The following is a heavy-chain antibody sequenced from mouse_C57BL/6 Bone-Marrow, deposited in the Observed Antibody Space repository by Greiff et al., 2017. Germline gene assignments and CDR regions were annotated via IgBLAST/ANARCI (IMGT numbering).Heavy chain of an antibody. V-gene: IGHV2-4*02. CDR2: IWSGGST. CDR1: GFSLTSYG. J-gene: IGHJ4*01. CDR3: AAHYDAIDY. Sequence: QVQLQQSGAGLVQPSQSLSMTCTASGFSLTSYGVHWVRQPPGKGLEWLGVIWSGGSTDYNAAFISRLSISKDNSKGQVFFNMNSRQADDAAIYYCAAHYDAIDYWGQGTSVTVSS.